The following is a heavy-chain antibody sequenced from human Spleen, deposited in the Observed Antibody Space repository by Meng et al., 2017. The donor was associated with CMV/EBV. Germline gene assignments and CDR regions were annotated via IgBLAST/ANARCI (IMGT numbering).Heavy chain of an antibody. CDR3: ARSAVVNVGED. Sequence: GESLKISCAASRFTFSSYWMSWVRQAPGKGLEWVSITYPDDRTFYAESVKGRFTISRDNCENTVCLQMNSLRTEDTGVYFCARSAVVNVGEDWGRGTLVTVSS. J-gene: IGHJ4*02. D-gene: IGHD3-16*01. CDR1: RFTFSSYW. CDR2: TYPDDRT. V-gene: IGHV3-66*02.